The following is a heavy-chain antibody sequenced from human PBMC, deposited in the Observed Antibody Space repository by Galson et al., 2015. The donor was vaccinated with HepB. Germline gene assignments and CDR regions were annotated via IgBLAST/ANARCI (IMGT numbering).Heavy chain of an antibody. CDR1: GGTFSSYA. Sequence: SVKVSCKASGGTFSSYAISWVRQAPGQGLEWMGGIIPIFGTANYAQKFQGRVTITADESTSTAYMELSGLRSEDAAVYYCARGGNYGGNSIKEDYFDYWGQGTLVTVSS. V-gene: IGHV1-69*13. J-gene: IGHJ4*02. CDR2: IIPIFGTA. D-gene: IGHD4-23*01. CDR3: ARGGNYGGNSIKEDYFDY.